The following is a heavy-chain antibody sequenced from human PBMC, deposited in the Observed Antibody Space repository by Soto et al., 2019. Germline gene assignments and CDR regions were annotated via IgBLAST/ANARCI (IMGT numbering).Heavy chain of an antibody. J-gene: IGHJ4*02. D-gene: IGHD3-22*01. CDR2: IRSKAYGGTT. Sequence: PGGSLRLSCTGSGFTFGDYAMSWVRQAPGKGLEWVGFIRSKAYGGTTEYAASVKGRFTISRDDSKSIAYLQMDSLKTEDTAVYYCTRDLETHYYDSSGYCRFDYWGQGTLVTVSS. V-gene: IGHV3-49*04. CDR3: TRDLETHYYDSSGYCRFDY. CDR1: GFTFGDYA.